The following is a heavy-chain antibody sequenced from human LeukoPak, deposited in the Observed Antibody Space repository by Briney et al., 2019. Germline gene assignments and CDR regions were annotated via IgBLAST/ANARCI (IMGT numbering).Heavy chain of an antibody. CDR2: IKSKTDGGTT. D-gene: IGHD2-21*01. CDR1: GFTFSNAW. Sequence: GGSLRLSCAASGFTFSNAWMSWVRQAPGKGLEWVGRIKSKTDGGTTDYAAPVKGRFTISRDDSKNTLYLQMNSLKTEDTAVYYCTTVIPQIYYYYGMDVWGQGTTVTVSS. J-gene: IGHJ6*02. CDR3: TTVIPQIYYYYGMDV. V-gene: IGHV3-15*01.